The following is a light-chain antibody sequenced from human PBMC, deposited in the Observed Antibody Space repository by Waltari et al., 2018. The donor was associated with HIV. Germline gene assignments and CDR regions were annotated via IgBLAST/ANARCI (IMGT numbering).Light chain of an antibody. CDR1: QDISNY. J-gene: IGKJ2*03. V-gene: IGKV1-33*01. Sequence: DIQMTQSQSSLSASVGDRVTITCQASQDISNYLNWYQQKPGKAPKLLIYDASNLETGVPSRFSGSGSGTDFTFTISSLQPEDIATYYCQQYDNLPGYSFGQGTKLEIK. CDR2: DAS. CDR3: QQYDNLPGYS.